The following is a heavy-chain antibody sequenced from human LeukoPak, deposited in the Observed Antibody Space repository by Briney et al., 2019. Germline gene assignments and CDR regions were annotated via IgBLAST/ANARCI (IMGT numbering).Heavy chain of an antibody. CDR2: IRSKAYGGTT. CDR1: GFTFGDYA. V-gene: IGHV3-49*04. Sequence: GGSLRLSSTASGFTFGDYAMSWVRQAPGRGLEWVGFIRSKAYGGTTEYAASVKGRFTISRDDSKSIAYLQMNSLKTEDTAVYYCTRVDDILTGYHGDYWGQGTLVTVSS. D-gene: IGHD3-9*01. CDR3: TRVDDILTGYHGDY. J-gene: IGHJ4*02.